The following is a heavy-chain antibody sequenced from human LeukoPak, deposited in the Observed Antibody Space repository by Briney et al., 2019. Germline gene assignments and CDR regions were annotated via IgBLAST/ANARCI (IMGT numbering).Heavy chain of an antibody. Sequence: GGSLRLSCTASGFTFGDYAMSWVRQAPGKGREWVGFIRSKAYGGTIEYAASVKGRFTISRDDSKSIAYLQMNSLKTEDTAVYYCTRNRYYDILTGYYGLGWFDPWGQGTLVTVSS. CDR2: IRSKAYGGTI. V-gene: IGHV3-49*04. CDR3: TRNRYYDILTGYYGLGWFDP. CDR1: GFTFGDYA. J-gene: IGHJ5*02. D-gene: IGHD3-9*01.